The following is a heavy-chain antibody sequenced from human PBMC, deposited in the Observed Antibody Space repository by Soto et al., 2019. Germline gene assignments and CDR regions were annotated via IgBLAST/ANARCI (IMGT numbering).Heavy chain of an antibody. D-gene: IGHD4-17*01. CDR2: ISSSSSYI. CDR3: ARDLHRGYYGGKMVGY. J-gene: IGHJ4*02. Sequence: EVQLVESGGGLVKPGGSLRLSCAASGFTFSSYSMNWVRQAPGKGLEWVSSISSSSSYIYYADSVKGRFTISRDNAKNSLYLQMNSLSAEDTAVYYCARDLHRGYYGGKMVGYWGQGALVTV. CDR1: GFTFSSYS. V-gene: IGHV3-21*01.